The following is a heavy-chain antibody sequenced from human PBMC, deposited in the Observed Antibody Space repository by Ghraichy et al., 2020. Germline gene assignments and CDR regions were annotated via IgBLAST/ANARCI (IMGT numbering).Heavy chain of an antibody. CDR2: IYYSGST. J-gene: IGHJ4*02. Sequence: SETLSLTCTVSGGSISSGGYYWSWIRQHPGKGLEWIGYIYYSGSTYYNPSLKSRVTISVDTSKNQFSLKLSSVTAADTAVYYCARGMGYSKVWVDYWGQGTLVTVSS. D-gene: IGHD4-11*01. CDR1: GGSISSGGYY. V-gene: IGHV4-31*03. CDR3: ARGMGYSKVWVDY.